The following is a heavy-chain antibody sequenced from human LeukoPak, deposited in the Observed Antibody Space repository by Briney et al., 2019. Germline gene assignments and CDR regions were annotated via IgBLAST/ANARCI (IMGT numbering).Heavy chain of an antibody. CDR2: IYHSGST. Sequence: SETLSLTCTVSGYSISSGYYWGWIRQPPGKGLEWIGSIYHSGSTYYNPSLKSRVTISVDTSKNQFSLKLSSVTAADTAVYYCARDKLELLWFGEQENWFDPWGQGTLVTVSS. V-gene: IGHV4-38-2*02. CDR3: ARDKLELLWFGEQENWFDP. D-gene: IGHD3-10*01. J-gene: IGHJ5*02. CDR1: GYSISSGYY.